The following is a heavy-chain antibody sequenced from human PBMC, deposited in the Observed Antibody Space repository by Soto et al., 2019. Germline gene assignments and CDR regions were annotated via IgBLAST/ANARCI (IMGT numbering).Heavy chain of an antibody. CDR2: IYYSGST. Sequence: PSETLSLTCTVSGGSISSGDYYWSWIRQPPGKGLEWIGYIYYSGSTYYNPSLKSRVTISVDTSKNQFSLKLSSVTAADTAVYYCARAVYSGYSYGYYFDYWGQGTLVTVS. CDR1: GGSISSGDYY. D-gene: IGHD5-18*01. CDR3: ARAVYSGYSYGYYFDY. V-gene: IGHV4-30-4*01. J-gene: IGHJ4*02.